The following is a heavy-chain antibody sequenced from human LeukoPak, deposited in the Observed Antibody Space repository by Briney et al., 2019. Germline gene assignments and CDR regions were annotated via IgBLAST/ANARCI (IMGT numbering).Heavy chain of an antibody. V-gene: IGHV1-3*01. CDR3: ARDPYNVIDS. Sequence: ASVKVSCKASGYRFTGYNIDWVRQAPGQRPEWMGRINADNGDTKYSQKFQGRVTITRDTFASTSYMELSSLRSEDTAVYYCARDPYNVIDSWGQGTLVTVSS. D-gene: IGHD1-14*01. J-gene: IGHJ4*02. CDR2: INADNGDT. CDR1: GYRFTGYN.